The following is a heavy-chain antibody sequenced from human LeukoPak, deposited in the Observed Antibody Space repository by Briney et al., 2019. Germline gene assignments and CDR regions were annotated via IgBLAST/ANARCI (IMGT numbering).Heavy chain of an antibody. CDR3: ATDLILTGYYSGDY. Sequence: GGSLRLSCAASGFTFSSYWMSWVSQAPGKGLEWVSAISGSGGGTYYADSVRGRFTISRDDSKNTLYLQLNSLRAEDTAVYYCATDLILTGYYSGDYWGQGTPVTVSS. CDR1: GFTFSSYW. D-gene: IGHD3-9*01. J-gene: IGHJ4*02. CDR2: ISGSGGGT. V-gene: IGHV3-23*01.